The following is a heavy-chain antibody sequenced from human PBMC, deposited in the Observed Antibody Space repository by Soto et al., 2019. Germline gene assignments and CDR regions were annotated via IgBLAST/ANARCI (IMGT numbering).Heavy chain of an antibody. CDR1: GGSIISYY. D-gene: IGHD4-17*01. CDR3: ARDLRLDY. V-gene: IGHV4-59*01. Sequence: QVQLQESGPGLVKPSETLSLTCTVSGGSIISYYWSWIRQPPGKGLEWIGYIYYSGSTNYNPSLKRRVTISVDTPKNQFSLKLSSGTAADTAVYYCARDLRLDYWGQGTLVTVSS. CDR2: IYYSGST. J-gene: IGHJ4*02.